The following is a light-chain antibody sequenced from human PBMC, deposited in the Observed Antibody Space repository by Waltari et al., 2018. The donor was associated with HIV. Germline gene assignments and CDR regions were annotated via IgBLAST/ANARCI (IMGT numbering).Light chain of an antibody. Sequence: EIVLTQSPGTLSLSPGERATLSCRASQTVSDNNFAWYQQKPGQVPRLLIYGASSRATGIPDRFSVSASGTEFTLTISRLDPEDVAVYYCQQYDASGRFTFGPGTRVHIK. CDR1: QTVSDNN. V-gene: IGKV3-20*01. CDR3: QQYDASGRFT. CDR2: GAS. J-gene: IGKJ3*01.